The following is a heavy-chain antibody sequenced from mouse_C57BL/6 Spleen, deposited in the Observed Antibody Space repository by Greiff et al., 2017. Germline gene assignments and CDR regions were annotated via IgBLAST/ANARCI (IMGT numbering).Heavy chain of an antibody. Sequence: VMLVESGAELVKPGASVKISCKASGYTFTDYYINWVKQRPGQGLEWIGKIGPGSGSTYYNEKFKGKATLTADKSSSTAYMQLSSLTSEDSAVYFGARGPPLITTVVDYFDYWGQGTTLTVSS. V-gene: IGHV1-77*01. CDR3: ARGPPLITTVVDYFDY. CDR1: GYTFTDYY. J-gene: IGHJ2*01. CDR2: IGPGSGST. D-gene: IGHD1-1*01.